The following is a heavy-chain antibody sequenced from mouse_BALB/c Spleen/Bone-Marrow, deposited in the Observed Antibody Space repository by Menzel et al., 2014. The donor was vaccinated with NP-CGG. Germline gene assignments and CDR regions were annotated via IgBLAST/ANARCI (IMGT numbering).Heavy chain of an antibody. J-gene: IGHJ2*01. V-gene: IGHV7-1*02. Sequence: EVKLVESGGGLVQPGGSLRLSCATSGFTFSDFYMEWVRQPPGKRLGWIAASRNKATDYSTEYSASVKGRFIVSRDASQSILYLQMSALRAEDTAIYYCARGISDYFDYWGQGTTLTVSS. CDR1: GFTFSDFY. CDR2: SRNKATDYST. CDR3: ARGISDYFDY.